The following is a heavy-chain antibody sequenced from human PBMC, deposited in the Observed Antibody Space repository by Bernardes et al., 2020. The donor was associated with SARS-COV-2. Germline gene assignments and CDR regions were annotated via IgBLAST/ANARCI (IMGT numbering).Heavy chain of an antibody. V-gene: IGHV3-30*18. D-gene: IGHD1-26*01. CDR2: ILYDGSDK. Sequence: GGSLRLSCAASGFTFSTFAMHWVRQAPGKGLEWVAVILYDGSDKYYGDSVKGRFTISRDTSKNTLYLQMNSLRADDPAVYYCAKGGGSFTHYYYYGLDVWGQGTTVTVSS. CDR1: GFTFSTFA. J-gene: IGHJ6*02. CDR3: AKGGGSFTHYYYYGLDV.